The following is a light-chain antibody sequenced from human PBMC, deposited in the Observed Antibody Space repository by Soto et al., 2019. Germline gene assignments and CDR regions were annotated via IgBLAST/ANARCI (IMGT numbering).Light chain of an antibody. CDR2: GAS. Sequence: LSAEGRAGQECRASQSVGSSYLGWYQTKPVQAPRLLIYGASTRATGMPARLSGSGSGTEFTLTISSLQSEDFAVYYCQPYNNWPTITFGQGIRLE. J-gene: IGKJ5*01. CDR3: QPYNNWPTIT. CDR1: QSVGSSY. V-gene: IGKV3-15*01.